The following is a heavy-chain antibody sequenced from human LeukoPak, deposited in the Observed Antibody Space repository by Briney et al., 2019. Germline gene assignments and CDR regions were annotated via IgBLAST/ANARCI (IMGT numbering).Heavy chain of an antibody. V-gene: IGHV4-30-4*08. D-gene: IGHD2-15*01. CDR3: ARDCSGGSCYGAFDI. J-gene: IGHJ3*02. CDR1: GFIFDDYA. Sequence: LRLSCTASGFIFDDYAMHWIRQPPGKGLEWIGYIYDSGSTYYNPSLKSRITISVDTSENRFSLKLSSVTATDTAVYYCARDCSGGSCYGAFDIWGQGTMVTVSS. CDR2: IYDSGST.